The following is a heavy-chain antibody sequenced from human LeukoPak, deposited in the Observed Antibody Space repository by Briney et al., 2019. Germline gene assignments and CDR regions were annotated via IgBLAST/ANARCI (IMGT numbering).Heavy chain of an antibody. CDR2: INPNSGGT. D-gene: IGHD3-9*01. Sequence: ASVKVSCKAFGYTFTGYYTHWVRRAPGQGLEWMGWINPNSGGTNYAQKSQGRVTMTRDPSISTAYMELSRLRSDDTAVYYCARDYDILTAQTNWFDPWGQGTLVTVSS. V-gene: IGHV1-2*02. J-gene: IGHJ5*02. CDR1: GYTFTGYY. CDR3: ARDYDILTAQTNWFDP.